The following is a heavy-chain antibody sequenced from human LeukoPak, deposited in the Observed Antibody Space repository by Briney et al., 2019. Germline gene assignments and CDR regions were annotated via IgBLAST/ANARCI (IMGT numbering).Heavy chain of an antibody. CDR3: ARSPRTLRSTFDY. D-gene: IGHD4-17*01. CDR2: ISYDGSNK. CDR1: GFTFSSYA. Sequence: GRSLRLSCAASGFTFSSYAMHWVRQAPGKGLEWVAVISYDGSNKYYADSVKGRFTISRDNAKNSLYLQMNSLRAEDTAVYYCARSPRTLRSTFDYWGQGTLVTVSS. J-gene: IGHJ4*02. V-gene: IGHV3-30-3*01.